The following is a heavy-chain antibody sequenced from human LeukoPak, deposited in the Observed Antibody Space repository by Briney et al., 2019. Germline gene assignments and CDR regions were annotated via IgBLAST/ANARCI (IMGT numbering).Heavy chain of an antibody. Sequence: GGSLRLSCAASGFTFSSYGMHWVRQAPGKGLEWVAFIRYDGSNKYYADSVKGRFTMSRDNTKNSLYLQMNSLRAEDTAVYYCAKDIDNGDYVVYWGQGTLVTVSS. CDR3: AKDIDNGDYVVY. CDR1: GFTFSSYG. D-gene: IGHD4-17*01. CDR2: IRYDGSNK. J-gene: IGHJ4*02. V-gene: IGHV3-30*02.